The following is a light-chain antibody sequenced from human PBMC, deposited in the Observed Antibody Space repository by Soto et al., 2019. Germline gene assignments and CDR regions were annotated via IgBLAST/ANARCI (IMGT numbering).Light chain of an antibody. J-gene: IGKJ1*01. CDR3: QQYGSSGT. CDR1: QSVSSSY. CDR2: GAS. V-gene: IGKV3-20*01. Sequence: EIVLTQSPGTLSLSPGERATLCCRASQSVSSSYLAWSQQKPGQAPRLLIYGASSRATGIPDRFSGSGSGTDFTLTISRLEPEDFAVYYCQQYGSSGTFGQGTKVDI.